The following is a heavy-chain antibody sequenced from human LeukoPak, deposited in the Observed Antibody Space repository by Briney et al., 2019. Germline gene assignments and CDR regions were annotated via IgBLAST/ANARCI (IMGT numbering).Heavy chain of an antibody. CDR2: ISGNNDNP. Sequence: ASVRVSCKSSGYTFSNFGINWVRQAPGQGLEWMGWISGNNDNPNYGQKFQGRFTVTTDSSTNTAYMELRNLRLDDTAVYYCARDGTSTDDYWGQGTLVTVSS. D-gene: IGHD2-2*01. V-gene: IGHV1-18*01. J-gene: IGHJ4*02. CDR1: GYTFSNFG. CDR3: ARDGTSTDDY.